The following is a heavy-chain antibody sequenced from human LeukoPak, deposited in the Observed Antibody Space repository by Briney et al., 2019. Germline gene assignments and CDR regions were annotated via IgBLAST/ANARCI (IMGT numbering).Heavy chain of an antibody. Sequence: PGGSLRLSCTASGLTFSDYSMNWVRQAPGKGLEWVSYISSTGNPRYYAESVEGRFTISRDNAKNSLYLQMNSLRAEDTAVYYCAKMYGGTYIGNWGQGTLVTVSA. CDR2: ISSTGNPR. V-gene: IGHV3-48*01. J-gene: IGHJ4*02. CDR3: AKMYGGTYIGN. CDR1: GLTFSDYS. D-gene: IGHD1-26*01.